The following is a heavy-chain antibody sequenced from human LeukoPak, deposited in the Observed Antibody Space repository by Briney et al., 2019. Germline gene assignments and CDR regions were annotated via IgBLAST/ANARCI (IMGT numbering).Heavy chain of an antibody. D-gene: IGHD6-19*01. V-gene: IGHV4-39*07. Sequence: PSETLSLTCTVSGGSISSSSYYWGWIRQPPGKGLEWIGSIYYSGSTYYNPSLKSRVTISVDTSKNQFSLKLSSVTAADTAVYYCAREGAGGSGWYWNAFDIWGQGTMVTVSS. CDR2: IYYSGST. CDR1: GGSISSSSYY. CDR3: AREGAGGSGWYWNAFDI. J-gene: IGHJ3*02.